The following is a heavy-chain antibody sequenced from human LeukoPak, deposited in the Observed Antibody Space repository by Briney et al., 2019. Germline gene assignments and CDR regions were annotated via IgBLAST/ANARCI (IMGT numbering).Heavy chain of an antibody. J-gene: IGHJ4*02. CDR1: GFTFSHSW. D-gene: IGHD5-18*01. CDR2: IKQDGSEK. CDR3: VRGFGYWDY. V-gene: IGHV3-7*01. Sequence: GGSLRLSCAASGFTFSHSWMTWVRQAPGKGLEWVATIKQDGSEKYYVDSVKGRFTISRDNAKSSLDLQMDGLRAEDTAVYYCVRGFGYWDYWGQGTLVTVSS.